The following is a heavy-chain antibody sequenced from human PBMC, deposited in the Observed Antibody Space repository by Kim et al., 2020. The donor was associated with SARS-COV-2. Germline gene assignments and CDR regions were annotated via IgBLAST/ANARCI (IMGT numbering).Heavy chain of an antibody. D-gene: IGHD2-8*02. CDR2: ISYRGKS. J-gene: IGHJ5*02. CDR1: GGSISGGGYF. CDR3: ARVKAHTGADVHDFFDP. V-gene: IGHV4-31*03. Sequence: SETLSLTCIVSGGSISGGGYFWSWIRQPPGRGLEWIGYISYRGKSYYSASLQSRVAISLDTSESHFSLTLNSVTAADTAVYYCARVKAHTGADVHDFFDPWGQGVLVSVSP.